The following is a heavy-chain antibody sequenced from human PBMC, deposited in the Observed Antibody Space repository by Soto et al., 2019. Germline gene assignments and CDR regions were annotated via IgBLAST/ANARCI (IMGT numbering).Heavy chain of an antibody. CDR2: IYYRGST. D-gene: IGHD6-19*01. CDR3: ARHRAPVGGGWYGYFDY. J-gene: IGHJ4*02. Sequence: LSLTCTVSGGSISSGGYYWSWIRQHPGKGLEWIGSIYYRGSTYYNPSLKSRVTISVDTSKNQFSLKLSSVTAADTAVYYCARHRAPVGGGWYGYFDYWGQGTLVTVSS. CDR1: GGSISSGGYY. V-gene: IGHV4-39*01.